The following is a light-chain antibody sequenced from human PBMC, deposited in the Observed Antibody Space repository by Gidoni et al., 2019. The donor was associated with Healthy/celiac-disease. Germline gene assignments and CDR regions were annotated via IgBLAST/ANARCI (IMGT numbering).Light chain of an antibody. V-gene: IGLV2-14*01. CDR2: EVS. CDR3: SSYTSSGTPLV. Sequence: QSALSQPASVSGSPGQSITISCPGTSSDVGGYNYVSWYQQHPGKAPKLMIYEVSNRPSGVANRFSGSKSGNTASLTISGLQAEDEADYYCSSYTSSGTPLVFGGGTKLTVL. J-gene: IGLJ2*01. CDR1: SSDVGGYNY.